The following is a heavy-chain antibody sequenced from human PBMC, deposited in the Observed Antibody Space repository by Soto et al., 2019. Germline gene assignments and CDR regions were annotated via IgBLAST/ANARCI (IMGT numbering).Heavy chain of an antibody. V-gene: IGHV4-30-4*01. CDR3: ARGEGYCSGGSCHTYYYGMDV. CDR2: IYYSGST. D-gene: IGHD2-15*01. J-gene: IGHJ6*02. Sequence: QVQLQESGPGLVKPSQTLSLTCTVSGGSISSGDYYWSWIRQPPGKGLEWIGYIYYSGSTYYNPSLKSRVTISVDTSKNQFSLKLSSVTAADTAVYYCARGEGYCSGGSCHTYYYGMDVWGQGTTVTVSS. CDR1: GGSISSGDYY.